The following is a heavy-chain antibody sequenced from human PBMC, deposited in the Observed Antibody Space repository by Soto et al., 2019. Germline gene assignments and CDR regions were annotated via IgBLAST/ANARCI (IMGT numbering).Heavy chain of an antibody. V-gene: IGHV5-10-1*01. CDR1: VYSFAGYW. J-gene: IGHJ4*02. Sequence: GESLKISCKGSVYSFAGYWVTWVRQKPGKGLEWMGRIDPSDSQTYYSPSFRGHVTISVTKSITTVFLQWSSLRASDTAMYYCARQIYDSDTGPNFQYYFDSWGQGTPVTVSS. CDR2: IDPSDSQT. D-gene: IGHD3-22*01. CDR3: ARQIYDSDTGPNFQYYFDS.